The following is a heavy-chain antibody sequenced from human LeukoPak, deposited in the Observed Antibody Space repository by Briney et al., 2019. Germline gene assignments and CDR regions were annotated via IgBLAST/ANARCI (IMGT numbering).Heavy chain of an antibody. CDR1: GYTFTGYY. J-gene: IGHJ6*03. CDR3: ARDKIQSPLDYYYMDV. CDR2: INPNSGGT. V-gene: IGHV1-2*02. D-gene: IGHD5-18*01. Sequence: ASVKVSCKASGYTFTGYYMHWVRQAPGQGLEWMGWINPNSGGTNYAQKFQGRVTMTRDTSISTAYMELSRLRSDVTAVYYCARDKIQSPLDYYYMDVWGKGTTVTVSS.